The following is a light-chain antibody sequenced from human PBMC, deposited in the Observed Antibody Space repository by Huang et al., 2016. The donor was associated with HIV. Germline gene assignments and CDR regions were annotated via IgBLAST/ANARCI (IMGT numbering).Light chain of an antibody. Sequence: EVVLTQSPATLSLSPGERATLSCRASQSVDGYLAWYQHKPGQAPRLLIYDVSDRATGIPARFSGSGSGTDFTLTISSLDPEDFAIYYCQHRNKWSLTFGAGTKVEIK. CDR1: QSVDGY. J-gene: IGKJ4*01. CDR3: QHRNKWSLT. V-gene: IGKV3-11*01. CDR2: DVS.